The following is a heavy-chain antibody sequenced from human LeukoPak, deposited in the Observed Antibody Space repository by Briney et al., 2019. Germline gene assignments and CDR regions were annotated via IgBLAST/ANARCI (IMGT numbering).Heavy chain of an antibody. D-gene: IGHD1-26*01. J-gene: IGHJ5*02. CDR1: GYTFTSYD. CDR2: MKTNSGNT. V-gene: IGHV1-8*01. CDR3: ARGQWELGWFDP. Sequence: SMKVSCKASGYTFTSYDSDWVRQATGQGIEWVGWMKTNSGNTGYAQKFQERATMVRNTPISTAYTELSSLRSEDTAVYYCARGQWELGWFDPWGQGTLVTVSS.